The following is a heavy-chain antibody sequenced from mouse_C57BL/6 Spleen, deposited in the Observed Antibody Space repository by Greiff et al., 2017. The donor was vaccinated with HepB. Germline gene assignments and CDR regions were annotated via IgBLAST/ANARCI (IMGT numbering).Heavy chain of an antibody. Sequence: EVQLQQSGPELVKPGASVKIPCKASGYTFTDYNMDWVKQSHGKSLEWIGDISPNNGGTIYNQKFKGKATLTVDKSSSTAYMELRSLTSEDTAVYYCARRGYYGNYAMDYWGQGTSVTVSS. CDR3: ARRGYYGNYAMDY. V-gene: IGHV1-18*01. CDR1: GYTFTDYN. D-gene: IGHD1-1*01. J-gene: IGHJ4*01. CDR2: ISPNNGGT.